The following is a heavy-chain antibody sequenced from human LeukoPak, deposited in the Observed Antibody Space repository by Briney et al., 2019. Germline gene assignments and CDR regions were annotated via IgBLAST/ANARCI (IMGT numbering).Heavy chain of an antibody. V-gene: IGHV4-59*08. CDR3: ASLTSEGWYFDL. CDR1: GGSIRSYY. D-gene: IGHD1-14*01. CDR2: IYSSGST. J-gene: IGHJ2*01. Sequence: PSETLSLTCTVSGGSIRSYYWSWIRQPPGKGLEWIGYIYSSGSTNYNPSLKSRVAMSVDTSKNQFSLKLTSVTAADTAVYYCASLTSEGWYFDLWGRGTLVTVSS.